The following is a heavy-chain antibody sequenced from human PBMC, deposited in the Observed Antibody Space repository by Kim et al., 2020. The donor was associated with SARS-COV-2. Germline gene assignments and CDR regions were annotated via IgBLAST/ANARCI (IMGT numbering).Heavy chain of an antibody. D-gene: IGHD3-22*01. CDR2: ISVYNGNT. V-gene: IGHV1-18*01. J-gene: IGHJ5*02. CDR1: GYTFTTYG. Sequence: ASVKVSCKASGYTFTTYGISWVRQAPGQGLEWMGWISVYNGNTNYAQKLQGRVTMTTDTSTSTAYMELRSLRSDDTAVYFCARATYYASSDCREGWFDPWGEGSLVTASS. CDR3: ARATYYASSDCREGWFDP.